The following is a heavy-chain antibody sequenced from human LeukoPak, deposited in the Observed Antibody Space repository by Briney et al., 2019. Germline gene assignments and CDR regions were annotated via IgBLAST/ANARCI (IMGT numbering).Heavy chain of an antibody. Sequence: SETLSLTCTVSGGSISSSSYYWCWIRQPPGEGLEWIGSIYHGGSTYYNPSLKSRVTISVDTSKNHFSLKLNSVTAADTSLYYCARHVRTPEYFDYWGQGTLVTVSS. CDR3: ARHVRTPEYFDY. CDR2: IYHGGST. J-gene: IGHJ4*02. D-gene: IGHD1-14*01. V-gene: IGHV4-39*01. CDR1: GGSISSSSYY.